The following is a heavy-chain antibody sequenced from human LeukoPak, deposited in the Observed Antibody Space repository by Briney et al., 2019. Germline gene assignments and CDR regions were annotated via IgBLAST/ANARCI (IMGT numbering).Heavy chain of an antibody. J-gene: IGHJ4*02. CDR2: IGGSGSYT. V-gene: IGHV3-23*01. D-gene: IGHD6-13*01. Sequence: GGSLRLSCAASGFTFSTYAMIWVRQSPGKGLEWVSVIGGSGSYTYYADSVKGRFTISRDNSKDTLYLQMNSLRPEDTAVYYCARDWYDYWGQGTLVSVSS. CDR1: GFTFSTYA. CDR3: ARDWYDY.